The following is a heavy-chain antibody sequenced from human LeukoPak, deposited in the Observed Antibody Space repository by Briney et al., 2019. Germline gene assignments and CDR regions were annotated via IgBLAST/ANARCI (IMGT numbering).Heavy chain of an antibody. CDR2: ITGSSSYI. J-gene: IGHJ5*02. V-gene: IGHV3-21*01. Sequence: GGSLRLSCAASGFSFRSYSMDWVRQAPGKGLEWVSSITGSSSYISYADSVKGRFTLSRDDAKNTLYLQMNSLRAEDTAVYFCARPARVAAGCSGWLDTWGQGTLVIVSS. CDR1: GFSFRSYS. CDR3: ARPARVAAGCSGWLDT. D-gene: IGHD3-10*02.